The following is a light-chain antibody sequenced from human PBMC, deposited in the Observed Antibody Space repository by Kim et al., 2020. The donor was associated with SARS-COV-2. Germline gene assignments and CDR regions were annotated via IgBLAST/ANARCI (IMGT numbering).Light chain of an antibody. J-gene: IGLJ3*02. Sequence: SVATTSTARGSDVIGCKSVSWYQQHPGTAPQLLIYKVNKRPSGVPDRFSGSKSGNTASLAVSGLQAEDEADYYCGSYDDIINGRVFCGGTKLTVL. CDR3: GSYDDIINGRV. CDR2: KVN. V-gene: IGLV2-8*01. CDR1: GSDVIGCKS.